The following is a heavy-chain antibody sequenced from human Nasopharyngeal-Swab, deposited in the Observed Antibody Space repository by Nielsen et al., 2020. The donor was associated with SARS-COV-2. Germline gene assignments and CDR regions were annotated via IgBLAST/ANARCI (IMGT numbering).Heavy chain of an antibody. CDR2: ISSSSSYI. J-gene: IGHJ4*02. CDR3: ARDAGGGAHFDY. D-gene: IGHD2-15*01. V-gene: IGHV3-21*01. Sequence: VRQMPGKGLEWVSSISSSSSYIYYADSVKGRFTISRDNAKNSLYLQMNSLRAEDTAVYYCARDAGGGAHFDYWGQGTLVTVSS.